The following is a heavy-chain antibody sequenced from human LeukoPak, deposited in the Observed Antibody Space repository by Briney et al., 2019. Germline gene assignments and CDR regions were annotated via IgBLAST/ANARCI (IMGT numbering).Heavy chain of an antibody. Sequence: GGSLRLSCAASGFTFSSYSMNWGRPDPGEGLEWGSSIISSSSYIYYADSVKGRFTISRDKAKNSLYLQMNSLRAEDTAVYYCATRGYSGYDSKSSRAFDIWGQGTMVTVAS. D-gene: IGHD5-12*01. CDR2: IISSSSYI. CDR1: GFTFSSYS. V-gene: IGHV3-21*01. CDR3: ATRGYSGYDSKSSRAFDI. J-gene: IGHJ3*02.